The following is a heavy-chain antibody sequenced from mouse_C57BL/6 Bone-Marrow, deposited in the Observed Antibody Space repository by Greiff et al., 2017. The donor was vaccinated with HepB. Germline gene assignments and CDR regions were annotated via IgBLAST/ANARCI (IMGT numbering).Heavy chain of an antibody. CDR2: IHPNSGST. Sequence: QVQLQQPGAELVKPGASVKLSCKASGYTFTSYWMHWVKQRPGQGLEWIGMIHPNSGSTNYNEKFKSKATLTVDKSSSTAYMQLSSLTSEDSAVYYCARLRIYYGSSYPDYWGQGTTLTVSS. V-gene: IGHV1-64*01. J-gene: IGHJ2*01. CDR1: GYTFTSYW. CDR3: ARLRIYYGSSYPDY. D-gene: IGHD1-1*01.